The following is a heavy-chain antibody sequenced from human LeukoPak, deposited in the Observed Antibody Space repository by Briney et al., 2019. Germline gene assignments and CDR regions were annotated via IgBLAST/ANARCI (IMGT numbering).Heavy chain of an antibody. D-gene: IGHD3-22*01. J-gene: IGHJ3*02. CDR2: FGPEDGET. V-gene: IGHV1-24*01. Sequence: GASVKVSCKVSGYTLTELSMHWVRQAPGKGLEWMGGFGPEDGETIYAQKFQGRVTMTEDTSTDTAYMELSSLRSEDTAVYYCASFTMIVGRRAFDIWGQGTMVTVSS. CDR3: ASFTMIVGRRAFDI. CDR1: GYTLTELS.